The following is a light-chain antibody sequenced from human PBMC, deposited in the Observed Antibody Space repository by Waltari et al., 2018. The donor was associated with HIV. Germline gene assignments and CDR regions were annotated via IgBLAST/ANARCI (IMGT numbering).Light chain of an antibody. CDR1: SSNIGNNF. CDR2: DNN. CDR3: ATWDRSLSRVI. V-gene: IGLV1-51*01. J-gene: IGLJ2*01. Sequence: QSVLTQPPSVSAAPRQKVTISGSGTSSNIGNNFVSWYQQLPGTAPKLLIYDNNKRPSGIPDRFSGSKSGTSATLGITGLQTGDEADYFCATWDRSLSRVIFGGGTRLTVL.